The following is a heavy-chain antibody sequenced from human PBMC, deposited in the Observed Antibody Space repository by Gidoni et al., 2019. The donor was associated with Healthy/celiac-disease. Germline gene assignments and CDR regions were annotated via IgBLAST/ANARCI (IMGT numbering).Heavy chain of an antibody. CDR2: IKQDGSEK. V-gene: IGHV3-7*03. Sequence: EVQLLECGGGLVQPVGSLRLSCAASGFTFSSYWMSWARQAQGKGLEWVANIKQDGSEKYYVDSVKSRFTITRDNAKNSLYLQMNSLRAEDTAVYYGARSLGPFDIWGQGTMVTVSS. CDR1: GFTFSSYW. CDR3: ARSLGPFDI. J-gene: IGHJ3*02. D-gene: IGHD3-10*01.